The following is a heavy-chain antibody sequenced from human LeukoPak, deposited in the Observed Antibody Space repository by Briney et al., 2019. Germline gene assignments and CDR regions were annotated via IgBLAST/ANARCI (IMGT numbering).Heavy chain of an antibody. CDR1: GGTFSSYA. J-gene: IGHJ2*01. Sequence: GASVKVSCKASGGTFSSYAISWVRQAPGQGLEWMGGIIPIFGTANYAQKFQGRVTITTDESTSTAYMELSSLRSEDTAVYYCARDPSPVGKSYRSYWYFDLWGRGTLVTVSS. CDR2: IIPIFGTA. D-gene: IGHD3-16*02. CDR3: ARDPSPVGKSYRSYWYFDL. V-gene: IGHV1-69*05.